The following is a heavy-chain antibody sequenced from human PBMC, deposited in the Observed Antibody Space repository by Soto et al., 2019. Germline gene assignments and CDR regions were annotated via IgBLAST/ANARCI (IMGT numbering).Heavy chain of an antibody. J-gene: IGHJ6*02. CDR2: IIPIFGTA. Sequence: QVQLVQSGAEVKKPGSSVKVSCKASGGPFSSYAISWVRQAPGQGLEWMGGIIPIFGTANYAQKFQGRVTITADESTSTAYMELSSLRSEDTAVYYCARGVVPAAIRYYYYGMDVWGQGTTVTVSS. V-gene: IGHV1-69*01. CDR3: ARGVVPAAIRYYYYGMDV. D-gene: IGHD2-2*02. CDR1: GGPFSSYA.